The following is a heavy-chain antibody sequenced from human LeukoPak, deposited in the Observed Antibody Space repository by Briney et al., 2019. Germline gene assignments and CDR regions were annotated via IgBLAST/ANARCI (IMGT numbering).Heavy chain of an antibody. V-gene: IGHV3-23*01. J-gene: IGHJ5*02. CDR3: ARASITGTPHPPSWFDP. CDR1: GFTFSSYA. D-gene: IGHD1-7*01. CDR2: ISGSGGST. Sequence: GGSLRLSCAASGFTFSSYAMSWVRQAPGKGLEWVSAISGSGGSTYYADSVKGRFTISRDNSKNTLYLQMNSLRAEDTAVYYCARASITGTPHPPSWFDPWGQGTLVTVSS.